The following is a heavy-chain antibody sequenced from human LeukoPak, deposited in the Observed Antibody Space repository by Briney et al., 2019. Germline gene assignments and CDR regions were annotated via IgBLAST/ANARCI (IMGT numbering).Heavy chain of an antibody. D-gene: IGHD3-9*01. V-gene: IGHV3-30*18. CDR2: ISYDGSNK. CDR3: AKDVRYFDWFSIMGHFDY. Sequence: GGSLRLSCAASGFTFSSYGMHWVRQAPGKGLEWVAVISYDGSNKYYADSVKGRFTISRDNSKNTLYLQMNSLRAEDTAVYYCAKDVRYFDWFSIMGHFDYWGQGTLVTVSS. CDR1: GFTFSSYG. J-gene: IGHJ4*02.